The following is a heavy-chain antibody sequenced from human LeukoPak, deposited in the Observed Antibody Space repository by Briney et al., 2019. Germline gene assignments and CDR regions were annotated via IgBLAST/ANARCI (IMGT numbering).Heavy chain of an antibody. J-gene: IGHJ4*02. V-gene: IGHV3-74*01. Sequence: PGGSLRLSCTASGFTFSAYWMQWVRQAPGKGLVWVSRGNGDGRTTNYADSVKGRFTISRDNAKNTLYLQMNSLRAEDTAVYYCTNNFHGDYSYWGQGTLVTVSS. CDR2: GNGDGRTT. CDR1: GFTFSAYW. D-gene: IGHD4-17*01. CDR3: TNNFHGDYSY.